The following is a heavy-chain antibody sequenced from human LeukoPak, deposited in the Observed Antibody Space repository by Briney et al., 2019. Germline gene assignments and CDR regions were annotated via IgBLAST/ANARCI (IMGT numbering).Heavy chain of an antibody. J-gene: IGHJ4*02. CDR3: ARGKGSGSLLSLPYYFDY. CDR2: ISSNGGST. V-gene: IGHV3-64*01. Sequence: GGSLRLSCAASGFTFSSYAMHWVRQAPGKGLEYVSAISSNGGSTYYANSVKGRFTISRDNSKNTLYLQMGSLRAEDMAVYYCARGKGSGSLLSLPYYFDYWGQGTLVTVSS. D-gene: IGHD3-3*01. CDR1: GFTFSSYA.